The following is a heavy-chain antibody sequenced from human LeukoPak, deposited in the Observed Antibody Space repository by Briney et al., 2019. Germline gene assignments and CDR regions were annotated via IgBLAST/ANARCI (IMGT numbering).Heavy chain of an antibody. CDR3: ARDRGSGGYSYGFDY. J-gene: IGHJ4*02. CDR2: ISSSSSYI. D-gene: IGHD5-18*01. V-gene: IGHV3-21*01. Sequence: GGSLRLSCAASGFTFSSYSMNWVRQAPGKGLEWVSSISSSSSYIYYADSVKGRFTISRDNAKNSLYLQMNCLRAEDTAVYYCARDRGSGGYSYGFDYWGQGTLVTVSS. CDR1: GFTFSSYS.